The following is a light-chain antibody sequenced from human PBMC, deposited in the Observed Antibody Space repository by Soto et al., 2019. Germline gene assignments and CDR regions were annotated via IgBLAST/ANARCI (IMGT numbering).Light chain of an antibody. Sequence: IPQTQPPSSLPASVGDRVTITCGASQTVNTYLHWYQQKPGKAPKLLIYAASNLQSGVPSRFSGSGSGTNFTLSLNSLQPEDFATYYCQQGYSNPWTFGQGTKVDIK. V-gene: IGKV1-39*01. CDR2: AAS. CDR3: QQGYSNPWT. CDR1: QTVNTY. J-gene: IGKJ1*01.